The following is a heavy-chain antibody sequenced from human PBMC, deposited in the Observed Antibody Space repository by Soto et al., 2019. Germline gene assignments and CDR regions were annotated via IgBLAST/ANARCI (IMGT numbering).Heavy chain of an antibody. J-gene: IGHJ4*02. CDR1: GYTFTGYY. D-gene: IGHD3-3*02. V-gene: IGHV1-46*03. CDR3: AIVGAFLEWLLPVY. CDR2: INPSGGST. Sequence: QVQLAQSGAEVKKPGASVKVSCKASGYTFTGYYMHWVRQAPGQGLEWMGIINPSGGSTSYEQKLHGRVPMTRDTSTRTVYMEVMSLISEATAEYYCAIVGAFLEWLLPVYWGQGPLVAVSS.